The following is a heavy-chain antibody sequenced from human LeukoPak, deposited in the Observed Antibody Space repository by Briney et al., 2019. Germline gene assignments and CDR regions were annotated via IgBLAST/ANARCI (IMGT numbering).Heavy chain of an antibody. CDR1: GFTLSSSG. D-gene: IGHD3-3*01. CDR2: ISYDGSSK. J-gene: IGHJ4*02. Sequence: GRSLRLSCAASGFTLSSSGMHWVRQAPGKGLEWVAVISYDGSSKYYADSVKGRFTVSRDSSKNTLYLHMNSLRAEDTAVYYCAKDLVTIFGVVNTPLDYWGQGTLVTVSS. V-gene: IGHV3-30*18. CDR3: AKDLVTIFGVVNTPLDY.